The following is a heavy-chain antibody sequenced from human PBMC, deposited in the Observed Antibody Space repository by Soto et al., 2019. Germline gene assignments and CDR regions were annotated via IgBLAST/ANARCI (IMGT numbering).Heavy chain of an antibody. V-gene: IGHV3-11*06. D-gene: IGHD3-16*02. Sequence: GGSLRLSCAASGFTFSDYYMSWIRQAPGKGLEWVSYISSSSSYTNYADSVKGRFTISRDNAKNSLYLQMNSLRAEDTAVYYCARVGLYYDYVWGSYRPGWFDPWGQGTLGTVSS. CDR3: ARVGLYYDYVWGSYRPGWFDP. J-gene: IGHJ5*02. CDR2: ISSSSSYT. CDR1: GFTFSDYY.